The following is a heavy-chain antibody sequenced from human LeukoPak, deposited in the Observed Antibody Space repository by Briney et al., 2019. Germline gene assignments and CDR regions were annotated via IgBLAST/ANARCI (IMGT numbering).Heavy chain of an antibody. J-gene: IGHJ4*02. V-gene: IGHV3-23*01. D-gene: IGHD2-21*01. CDR2: ISGSGGST. CDR1: GFTFSSYA. Sequence: GGSLRLSCAASGFTFSSYAMSWVRQAPGKGLEWVSAISGSGGSTYYADSVKGRFTISRDNSKNTLYLQMNSLRAEDTAVYYCAKDRDCGGDRYPYYFDYWGQGTLVTVSS. CDR3: AKDRDCGGDRYPYYFDY.